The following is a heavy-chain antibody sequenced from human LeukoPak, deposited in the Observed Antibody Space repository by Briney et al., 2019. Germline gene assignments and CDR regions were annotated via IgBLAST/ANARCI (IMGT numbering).Heavy chain of an antibody. CDR1: GGSFSGYY. D-gene: IGHD2-15*01. Sequence: SETLSLTCAVYGGSFSGYYWSWIRQPPGKGLEWMGEINHSGSTNYNPSLKSRVTISVDTSKNQFSLKLSSVTAADTAVYYCARGYGYCSGGSCYSPYYYYYYMDVWGKGTTVTVSS. CDR2: INHSGST. V-gene: IGHV4-34*01. CDR3: ARGYGYCSGGSCYSPYYYYYYMDV. J-gene: IGHJ6*03.